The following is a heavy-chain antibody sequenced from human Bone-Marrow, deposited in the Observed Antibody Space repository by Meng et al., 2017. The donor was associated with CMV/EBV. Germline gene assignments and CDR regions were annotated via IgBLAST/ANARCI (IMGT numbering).Heavy chain of an antibody. CDR2: IKQDGSEK. V-gene: IGHV3-7*01. J-gene: IGHJ4*02. CDR3: ARTYDFWSGTDY. Sequence: GESLKISCAASGFTFSSYWMSWVRQAPGKGLEWVANIKQDGSEKYYVDSVKGRFTISRDNVKNSLYLQMNSLRAEDTAMYYCARTYDFWSGTDYWGQGTLVTVSS. D-gene: IGHD3-3*01. CDR1: GFTFSSYW.